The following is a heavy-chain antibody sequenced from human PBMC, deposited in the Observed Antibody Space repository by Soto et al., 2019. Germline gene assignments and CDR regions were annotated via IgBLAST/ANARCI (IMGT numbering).Heavy chain of an antibody. D-gene: IGHD2-2*01. J-gene: IGHJ5*02. Sequence: GASVKVSCKASGGTFSSYTISWVRQAPGQGLEWMGRIIPILGIANYAQKFQGRVTITADKSTSTAYMELSSLRSEDTAVYYCASSGSISPNWFDPWGQGTLVTVSS. CDR1: GGTFSSYT. CDR2: IIPILGIA. V-gene: IGHV1-69*02. CDR3: ASSGSISPNWFDP.